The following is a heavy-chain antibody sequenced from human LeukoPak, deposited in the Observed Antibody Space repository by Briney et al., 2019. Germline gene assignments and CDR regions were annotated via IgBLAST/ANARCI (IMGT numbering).Heavy chain of an antibody. CDR1: GYTFTSYG. Sequence: ASVKVSCKASGYTFTSYGISWVRQAPGQGLEWMGWISAYNGNTNYAQKLQGRVTMTPDTSTSTAYMELRSLRSDDTAVYYCARDVLVPAYYYGMDVWGQGTTVTVSS. CDR2: ISAYNGNT. CDR3: ARDVLVPAYYYGMDV. V-gene: IGHV1-18*01. D-gene: IGHD2-2*01. J-gene: IGHJ6*02.